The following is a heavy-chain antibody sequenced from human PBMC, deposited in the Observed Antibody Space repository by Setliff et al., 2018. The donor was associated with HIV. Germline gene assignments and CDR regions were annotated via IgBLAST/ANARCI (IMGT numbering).Heavy chain of an antibody. J-gene: IGHJ2*01. CDR1: GSTFSIYE. Sequence: PGGSLRLSCAASGSTFSIYEMNWVRQAPGKGLDWVSGISSSGGSTYYADSVKGRFTISRDNSKNTLYLQMSSLRDEDTAVYYCAKSIVVVTARWYFDLWGRGTLVTVSS. V-gene: IGHV3-23*01. CDR3: AKSIVVVTARWYFDL. CDR2: ISSSGGST. D-gene: IGHD2-21*02.